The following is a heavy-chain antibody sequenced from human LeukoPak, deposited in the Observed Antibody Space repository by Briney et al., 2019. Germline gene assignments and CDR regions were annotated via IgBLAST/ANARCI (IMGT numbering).Heavy chain of an antibody. Sequence: GESLKISCKVSGYSFTSYCIGGVRQMPGKGLEWMGIIYPGDSGPTYSPSFQGQVTISDNKSISTAYLQWSSLQASDTAMYYCGMSGDRVPLQDAVFDVWGQGTMVTVST. CDR1: GYSFTSYC. V-gene: IGHV5-51*01. CDR3: GMSGDRVPLQDAVFDV. D-gene: IGHD1-26*01. J-gene: IGHJ3*01. CDR2: IYPGDSGP.